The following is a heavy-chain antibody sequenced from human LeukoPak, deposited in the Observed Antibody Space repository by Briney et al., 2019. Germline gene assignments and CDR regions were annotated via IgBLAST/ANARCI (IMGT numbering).Heavy chain of an antibody. V-gene: IGHV1-69*05. CDR3: ASGSSPTRGYYYYMDV. Sequence: SVKVSCKASGGTFSSYAISWVRQAPGQGLEWMGGIIPIFGIANYAQKFQGRVTITTDESTSTAYMELSSLRSEDTAVYYCASGSSPTRGYYYYMDVWGKGTTVTVSS. CDR2: IIPIFGIA. D-gene: IGHD6-13*01. CDR1: GGTFSSYA. J-gene: IGHJ6*03.